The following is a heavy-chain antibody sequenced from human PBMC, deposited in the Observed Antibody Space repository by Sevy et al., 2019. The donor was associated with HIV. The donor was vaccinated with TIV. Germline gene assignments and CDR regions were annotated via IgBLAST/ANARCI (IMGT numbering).Heavy chain of an antibody. CDR2: IHSDDTN. D-gene: IGHD5-18*01. CDR3: ARGKSGYGYALNY. V-gene: IGHV3-66*01. J-gene: IGHJ4*02. Sequence: GGSLRLSCAASGFTVNSNYMTWVRQAPGKGLEGVSVIHSDDTNYNADSVKDRFTISRDNFKNMLYLHMSSLGAEDTAVYYCARGKSGYGYALNYWGQGTLVTVSS. CDR1: GFTVNSNY.